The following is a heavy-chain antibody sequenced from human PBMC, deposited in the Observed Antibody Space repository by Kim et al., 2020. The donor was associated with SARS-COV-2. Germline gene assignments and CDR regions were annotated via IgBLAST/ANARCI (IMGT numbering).Heavy chain of an antibody. V-gene: IGHV1-18*01. D-gene: IGHD3-16*01. J-gene: IGHJ5*02. Sequence: AQKLQGRVTMTTDTSTSTAYMELRSLRSDDTAVYYCAREGDYLWGWFDPWGQGTLVTVSS. CDR3: AREGDYLWGWFDP.